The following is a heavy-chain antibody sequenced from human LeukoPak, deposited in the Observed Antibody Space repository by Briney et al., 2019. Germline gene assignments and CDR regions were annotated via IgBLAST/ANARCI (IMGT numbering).Heavy chain of an antibody. J-gene: IGHJ4*02. Sequence: ASVKVSCKASGYTFTGYYMHWVRQAPGQGLEWMGWINPNSGGTNYAQKFQGRVTMTRDTSISTAYMELSRLRSDDTAVYYCARDGAIQLWFNYYFDYWGQGTLVTVSS. CDR1: GYTFTGYY. D-gene: IGHD5-18*01. CDR3: ARDGAIQLWFNYYFDY. CDR2: INPNSGGT. V-gene: IGHV1-2*02.